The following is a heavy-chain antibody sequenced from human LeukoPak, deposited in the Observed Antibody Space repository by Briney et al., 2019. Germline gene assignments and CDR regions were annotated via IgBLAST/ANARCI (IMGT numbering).Heavy chain of an antibody. CDR3: TTTSGTSAVDY. CDR2: IHYSRGT. V-gene: IGHV4-59*01. J-gene: IGHJ4*02. CDR1: GASISDYY. Sequence: SETLSLTCTVFGASISDYYWTWIRQPPGKGLEWIGYIHYSRGTYYNPSLNSRVTISIDTSKNQFSLKLSSVTAADTAVYYCTTTSGTSAVDYWGQGTLVTVSS.